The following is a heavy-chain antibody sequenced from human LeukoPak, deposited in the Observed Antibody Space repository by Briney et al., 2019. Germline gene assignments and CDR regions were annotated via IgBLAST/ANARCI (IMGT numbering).Heavy chain of an antibody. Sequence: SETLSLTCAVYGGSLSGYYWSWIRQPPGKGLEWIGEINHSGSTNYNPSLKSRVTISVDTSKSQFSLKLSSVTAADTAVYYCARYSGSYRRDAFDIWGQGTMVTVSS. J-gene: IGHJ3*02. CDR3: ARYSGSYRRDAFDI. CDR2: INHSGST. D-gene: IGHD1-26*01. CDR1: GGSLSGYY. V-gene: IGHV4-34*01.